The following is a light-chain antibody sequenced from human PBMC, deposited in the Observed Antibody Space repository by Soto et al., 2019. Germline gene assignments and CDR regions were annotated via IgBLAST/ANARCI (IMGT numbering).Light chain of an antibody. CDR1: QSISSY. V-gene: IGKV1-5*03. CDR3: KNYNNLWT. CDR2: KAS. Sequence: DIQMTQSPSTLSASVGDRVTITCRASQSISSYLAWYQQKPGKAPKVLIYKASSLESGVPSRFSGSGSGTEFIPTTTSLRLINLQPYNSKNYNNLWTFGQGTKVEIK. J-gene: IGKJ1*01.